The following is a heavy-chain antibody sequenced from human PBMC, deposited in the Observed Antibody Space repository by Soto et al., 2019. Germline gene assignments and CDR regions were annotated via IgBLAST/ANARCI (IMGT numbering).Heavy chain of an antibody. CDR3: ARGLLAADYYYGMDV. V-gene: IGHV3-30-3*01. D-gene: IGHD1-26*01. CDR1: GFTFSSYA. CDR2: ISYDGSNK. Sequence: PGGSLRLSCAASGFTFSSYAMHWVRQAPGKGLEWVAVISYDGSNKYYADSVKGRFTISRDNSKNTLYLQMNSLRAEDTAVYYCARGLLAADYYYGMDVWGQGTTVTVSS. J-gene: IGHJ6*02.